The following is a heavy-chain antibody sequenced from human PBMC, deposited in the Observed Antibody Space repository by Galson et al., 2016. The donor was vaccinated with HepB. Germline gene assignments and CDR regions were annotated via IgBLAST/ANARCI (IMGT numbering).Heavy chain of an antibody. D-gene: IGHD2-2*01. V-gene: IGHV4-4*02. J-gene: IGHJ5*01. CDR3: AMASIFPGARMVFDS. Sequence: SETLSRTCAVSGASVNSSNWWTWVRQAPGTGLEWIGEIYHTGTSNNNPSLLSRFTMSIDNSRNHFSLNLKEVTAADTAVYYCAMASIFPGARMVFDSWGQGTLVTVSS. CDR1: GASVNSSNW. CDR2: IYHTGTS.